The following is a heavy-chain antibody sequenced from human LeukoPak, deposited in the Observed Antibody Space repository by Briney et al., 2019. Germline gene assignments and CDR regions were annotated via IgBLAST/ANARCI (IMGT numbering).Heavy chain of an antibody. Sequence: SETLSLTCTVSGGSIDNYYWGWIRQPPGKGLEWIGSIYHSGSTYYNPSLKSRVTMSVDTSKNQFSLKLSSVTAADTAVYYCARQLGYCSSTSCAPDAFDIWGQGKMVTVSS. CDR1: GGSIDNYY. J-gene: IGHJ3*02. V-gene: IGHV4-38-2*02. CDR3: ARQLGYCSSTSCAPDAFDI. D-gene: IGHD2-2*01. CDR2: IYHSGST.